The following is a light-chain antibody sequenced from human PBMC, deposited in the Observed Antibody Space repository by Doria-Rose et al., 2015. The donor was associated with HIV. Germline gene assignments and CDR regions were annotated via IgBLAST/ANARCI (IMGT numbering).Light chain of an antibody. CDR3: QQYGTSRGT. J-gene: IGKJ5*01. CDR1: QRVQSSY. V-gene: IGKV3-20*01. CDR2: DAS. Sequence: TQSPGTLSLSPGERATLSCRASQRVQSSYLAWYQQKPGQAPRLLIYDASTMATGIPDRCSGSGSGTDFTLTISRLEPGDVAVYYCQQYGTSRGTFGQGTRLEIK.